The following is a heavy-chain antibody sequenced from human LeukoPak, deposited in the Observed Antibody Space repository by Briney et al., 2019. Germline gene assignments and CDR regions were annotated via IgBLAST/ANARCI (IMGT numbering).Heavy chain of an antibody. CDR3: ARPGDCSSTSCSGYMDV. CDR1: SGSFSGYY. CDR2: INHSGST. Sequence: SETLSLTCAVYSGSFSGYYWSWIRQPPGKGLDWIGEINHSGSTNYNPSLKSRVTISVDTSKNQFSLKLSSVTAADTAVYYCARPGDCSSTSCSGYMDVWGKGTTVTVSS. D-gene: IGHD2-2*01. J-gene: IGHJ6*03. V-gene: IGHV4-34*01.